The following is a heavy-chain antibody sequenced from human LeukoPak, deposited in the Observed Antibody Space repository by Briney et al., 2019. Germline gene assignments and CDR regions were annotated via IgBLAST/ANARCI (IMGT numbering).Heavy chain of an antibody. J-gene: IGHJ3*02. CDR3: AKGEGYCSGGSCGAFDI. V-gene: IGHV3-23*01. Sequence: GGSLRLSCAASGFTFSSYAMSWVRQAPGKGLEWVSAISGSGGSTYYADSVKGRFTISRDHSKNTVSLQMNGLRAEDTAVYYCAKGEGYCSGGSCGAFDIWGQGTMVTVSS. CDR1: GFTFSSYA. D-gene: IGHD2-15*01. CDR2: ISGSGGST.